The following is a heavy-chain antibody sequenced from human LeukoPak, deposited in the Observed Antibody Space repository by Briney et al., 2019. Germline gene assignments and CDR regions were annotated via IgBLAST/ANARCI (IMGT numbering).Heavy chain of an antibody. Sequence: PSETLSLTCTVSGGSISSYYWSWIRQPPGKGLEWIGYIYYSGSTNYNPSLKSRVTMSVDTSKNQFSLKLSSVTAADTAIYFCARAHSGSYGPVDYWGQGTLVTVSS. D-gene: IGHD1-26*01. CDR2: IYYSGST. CDR3: ARAHSGSYGPVDY. V-gene: IGHV4-59*01. CDR1: GGSISSYY. J-gene: IGHJ4*02.